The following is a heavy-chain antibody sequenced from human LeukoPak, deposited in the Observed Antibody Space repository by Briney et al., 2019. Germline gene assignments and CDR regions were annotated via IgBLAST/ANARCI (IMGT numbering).Heavy chain of an antibody. V-gene: IGHV1-8*01. CDR1: GYTFTSYD. D-gene: IGHD3/OR15-3a*01. J-gene: IGHJ6*02. CDR3: ARGGGYPMIFGVVIIQDYYYYYGMDV. CDR2: MNPNSGNT. Sequence: ASVKVSCMASGYTFTSYDINWVRQATGQGLEWMGWMNPNSGNTGYAQKFQGRVTMTRNTSISTAYMELSSLRSEDTAVYYCARGGGYPMIFGVVIIQDYYYYYGMDVWGQGTTVTVSS.